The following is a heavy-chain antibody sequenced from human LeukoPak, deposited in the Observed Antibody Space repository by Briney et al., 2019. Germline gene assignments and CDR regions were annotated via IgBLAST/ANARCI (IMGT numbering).Heavy chain of an antibody. Sequence: ASVKVSCKASGYTFTGYYMHWVRQAPGQGLEWMGWINPNSGGTNYAQKFQGRVTMTRDTSISTAYMELSRLRSDDTAVYYCARDQLPYCSSTSCYGGHWFDPWGQGTLVTVSS. J-gene: IGHJ5*02. CDR3: ARDQLPYCSSTSCYGGHWFDP. CDR1: GYTFTGYY. CDR2: INPNSGGT. V-gene: IGHV1-2*02. D-gene: IGHD2-2*01.